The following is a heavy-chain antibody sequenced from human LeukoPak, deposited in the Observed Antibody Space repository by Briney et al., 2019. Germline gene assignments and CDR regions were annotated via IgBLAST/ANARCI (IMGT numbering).Heavy chain of an antibody. CDR1: GFSFNTYA. Sequence: GGSLRLSCAASGFSFNTYAMTWVRQAPGKGLEWVANIKQDGSKKSYVDSVKGRFTISRDNAKNSLYLQMNSLRAEDTAIYYCTRVGYIDEGIDYWGQGTLVTVSS. D-gene: IGHD5-24*01. V-gene: IGHV3-7*04. CDR2: IKQDGSKK. J-gene: IGHJ4*02. CDR3: TRVGYIDEGIDY.